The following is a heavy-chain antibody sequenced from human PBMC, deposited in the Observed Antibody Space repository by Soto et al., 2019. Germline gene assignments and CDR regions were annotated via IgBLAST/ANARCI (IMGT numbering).Heavy chain of an antibody. CDR1: GDSLTIGGHY. CDR2: IYHSGST. J-gene: IGHJ3*01. CDR3: ARGGDGFDL. Sequence: SETLSLTCSVSGDSLTIGGHYWTWIRQHPGKGLEWIGYIYHSGSTYYSTSLKSRETISVDTSENQFSLKLTSMTAADTTVYYCARGGDGFDLWGQGKMVTVSS. V-gene: IGHV4-31*03.